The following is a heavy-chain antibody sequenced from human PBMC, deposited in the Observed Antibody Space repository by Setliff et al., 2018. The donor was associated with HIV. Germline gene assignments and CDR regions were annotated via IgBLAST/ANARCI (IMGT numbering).Heavy chain of an antibody. Sequence: GGSLRLSCAASGFTFSSFAMSWVRQAPGKGLEWVSGISGRSGRTYYADSVEGRFSISRDNSKNRLYLQMKSLRAEDTAVYYCAKGSGWLITDYYFDYWGQGTLVTVSS. J-gene: IGHJ4*02. CDR3: AKGSGWLITDYYFDY. V-gene: IGHV3-23*01. CDR1: GFTFSSFA. CDR2: ISGRSGRT. D-gene: IGHD3-22*01.